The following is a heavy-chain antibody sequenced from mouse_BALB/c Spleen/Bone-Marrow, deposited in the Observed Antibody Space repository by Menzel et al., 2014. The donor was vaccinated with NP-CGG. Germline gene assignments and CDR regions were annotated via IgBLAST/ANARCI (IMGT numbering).Heavy chain of an antibody. CDR1: GFTFSSYT. Sequence: EVKLVESGGGIVKPGGSLKLSCAASGFTFSSYTMSWVRQTPEKRLEWVATISSGGGNTYCPDSMKGRFTISRDNAKNNLYLQMSSLRSEDTALYYCARAYYRYPFDYWGQGTTLTVSS. D-gene: IGHD2-14*01. CDR3: ARAYYRYPFDY. CDR2: ISSGGGNT. J-gene: IGHJ2*01. V-gene: IGHV5-9*03.